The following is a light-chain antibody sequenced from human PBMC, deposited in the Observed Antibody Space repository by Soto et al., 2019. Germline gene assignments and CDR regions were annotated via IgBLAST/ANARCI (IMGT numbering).Light chain of an antibody. Sequence: DIQMTQSPSTLSGSVGDRVTIGGRASQSMSSWLAWYQQKPGKAPKLLIYKASTLKSGVPSRFSGSGSGTEFTLTISSLQPDDFATYYCQHYNSYSEAFGQGTKVDIK. CDR2: KAS. J-gene: IGKJ1*01. V-gene: IGKV1-5*03. CDR3: QHYNSYSEA. CDR1: QSMSSW.